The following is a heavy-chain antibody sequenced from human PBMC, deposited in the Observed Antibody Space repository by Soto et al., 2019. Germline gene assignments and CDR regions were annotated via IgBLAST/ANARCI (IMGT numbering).Heavy chain of an antibody. Sequence: SETLSLTCTVSGGSISSGGYYWSWIRQHPGKGLEWIGYIYYSGSTYYNPSLKSRVTISVDTSKNQFSLKLSSVTAADTAVYYCAREGKYYDSSASYNWFDPWGQGTLVTVSS. J-gene: IGHJ5*02. CDR3: AREGKYYDSSASYNWFDP. CDR2: IYYSGST. CDR1: GGSISSGGYY. V-gene: IGHV4-31*03. D-gene: IGHD3-22*01.